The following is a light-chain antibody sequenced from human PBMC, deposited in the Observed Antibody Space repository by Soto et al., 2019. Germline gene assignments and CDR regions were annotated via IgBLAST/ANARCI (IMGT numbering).Light chain of an antibody. Sequence: QSVLTQPPSASGSPVQSVTISCTGTSGDIGAYNFASWYQHHPGKAPKLIIYEVVKRPSGVPDRFSGSKSGNTASLTVSGLQAEDEADYFCSSYADTNNYIFGTGTKV. CDR2: EVV. CDR3: SSYADTNNYI. V-gene: IGLV2-8*01. CDR1: SGDIGAYNF. J-gene: IGLJ1*01.